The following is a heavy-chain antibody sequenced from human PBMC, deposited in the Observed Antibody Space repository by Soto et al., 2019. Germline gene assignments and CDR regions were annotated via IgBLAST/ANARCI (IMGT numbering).Heavy chain of an antibody. CDR2: INHSGST. J-gene: IGHJ5*02. D-gene: IGHD2-15*01. Sequence: PSETLSLTCAVYGGSFSGYYWSWIRQPPGKGREWIGEINHSGSTNYNPSLRGRVTISVDTSNNQFSLTLKYVTAADTAVYYCATLPPRIEVTVLPIPTWGQGTLVTVSS. CDR1: GGSFSGYY. V-gene: IGHV4-34*01. CDR3: ATLPPRIEVTVLPIPT.